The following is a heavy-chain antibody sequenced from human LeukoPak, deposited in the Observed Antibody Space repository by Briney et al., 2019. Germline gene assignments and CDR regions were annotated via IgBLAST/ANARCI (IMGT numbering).Heavy chain of an antibody. Sequence: KTSETVSLICTVSGGSISSGSYHWRWIRQPAWRGLEWIGRIYTSGSTNYSPSLKSRVTISVDTSKNQFSLMLSWLTATDTAVYYCARYDYGDYGDYWGAGTLVTVSS. D-gene: IGHD4-17*01. CDR3: ARYDYGDYGDY. V-gene: IGHV4-61*02. CDR2: IYTSGST. J-gene: IGHJ4*02. CDR1: GGSISSGSYH.